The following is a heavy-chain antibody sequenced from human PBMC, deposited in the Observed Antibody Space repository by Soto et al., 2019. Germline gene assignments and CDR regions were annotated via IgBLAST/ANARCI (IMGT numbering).Heavy chain of an antibody. V-gene: IGHV1-3*05. CDR1: GYTFTGYA. J-gene: IGHJ4*02. Sequence: QVQLVQSGAEEKKPGASVKVSCKASGYTFTGYAMHWVRQAPGQRLEWMGWINAGNGNTKYSQKFQGRVTITRDTSGGTAYMDRGSVSCEDPAGYSWARAGPVPPAFDYWGQGPLVTVSS. CDR3: ARAGPVPPAFDY. CDR2: INAGNGNT.